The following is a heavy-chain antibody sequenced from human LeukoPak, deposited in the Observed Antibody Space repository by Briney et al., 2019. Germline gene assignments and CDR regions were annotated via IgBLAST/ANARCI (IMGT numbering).Heavy chain of an antibody. Sequence: GASVKVSCKASGYTFTGYYMHWVRQAPGQGLEWMGWINPNSGDTNYAQKFQGRVTMTRDTSISTAYMELSRLRSDDTAVYYCARVYAKEYPFDYWGQGTLVTVSS. CDR3: ARVYAKEYPFDY. CDR2: INPNSGDT. CDR1: GYTFTGYY. J-gene: IGHJ4*02. V-gene: IGHV1-2*02. D-gene: IGHD2-2*01.